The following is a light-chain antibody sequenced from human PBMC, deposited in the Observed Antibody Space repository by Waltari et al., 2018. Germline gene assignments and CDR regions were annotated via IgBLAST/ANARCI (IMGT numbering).Light chain of an antibody. J-gene: IGKJ1*01. Sequence: EIVLTQSPGTLSLSPGERATLSCRASQSIDSTCLAWYQQKPGEPPRLLIYGASNRATGISDRFSGSVSGTDFTLTISRLDPEDFAVYYCQYYDSSPLWTFGQGTKVEIK. CDR2: GAS. CDR3: QYYDSSPLWT. CDR1: QSIDSTC. V-gene: IGKV3-20*01.